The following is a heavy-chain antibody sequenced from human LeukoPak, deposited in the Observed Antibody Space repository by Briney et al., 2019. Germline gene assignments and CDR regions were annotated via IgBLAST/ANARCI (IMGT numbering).Heavy chain of an antibody. CDR1: GYTFTGYY. D-gene: IGHD1-26*01. J-gene: IGHJ3*02. V-gene: IGHV1-2*04. CDR3: ARSLVGATDGDAFDI. CDR2: INPNSGGT. Sequence: ASVKVSCKASGYTFTGYYMHWVRQAPGQGLEWMGWINPNSGGTNYAQKFQGWVTMTRDTSISTAYMELSRLRSDDTAVYYCARSLVGATDGDAFDIWGQGTMVTVSS.